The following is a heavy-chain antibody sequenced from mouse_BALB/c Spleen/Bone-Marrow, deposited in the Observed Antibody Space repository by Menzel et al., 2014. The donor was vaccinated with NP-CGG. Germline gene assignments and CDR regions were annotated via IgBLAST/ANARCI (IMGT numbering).Heavy chain of an antibody. J-gene: IGHJ4*01. Sequence: EVKLVESGGGLVKPGGSLKFSCAASGFAFSSYDMSWVRQTPEKRLEWVAYISSGGSNTYYPDTVKGRFTISRDNAKNTLYLQMNSLKSEDTAMYYCARQRGYAYAMDYWGQGISVTVSS. CDR3: ARQRGYAYAMDY. CDR2: ISSGGSNT. D-gene: IGHD2-2*01. V-gene: IGHV5-12-1*01. CDR1: GFAFSSYD.